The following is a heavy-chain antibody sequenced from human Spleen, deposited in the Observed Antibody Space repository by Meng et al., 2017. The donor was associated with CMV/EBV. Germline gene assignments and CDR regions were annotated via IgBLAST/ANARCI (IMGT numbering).Heavy chain of an antibody. CDR2: IYYSGST. V-gene: IGHV4-59*12. CDR1: GGSISSYY. Sequence: GSLRLSCTVSGGSISSYYWSWIRQPPGKGLEWIGYIYYSGSTNYNPSLKSRVTISVGTSKNQFSLKLSSVTVADTAVYYCASGLGSNWFDPWGQGTLVTVSS. J-gene: IGHJ5*02. CDR3: ASGLGSNWFDP. D-gene: IGHD3/OR15-3a*01.